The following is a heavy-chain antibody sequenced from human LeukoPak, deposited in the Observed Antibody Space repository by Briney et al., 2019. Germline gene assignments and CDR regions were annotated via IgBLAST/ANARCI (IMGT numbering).Heavy chain of an antibody. CDR1: GFTFSSYW. J-gene: IGHJ4*02. Sequence: GGSLRLSCVASGFTFSSYWMSWVRQAPGKGLEWVSYISSSSSTIYYADSVKGRFTISRDNAKNSLYLQMNSLRAEDTAVYYCARACGSGDALSNLYWGQGTLVTVSS. CDR3: ARACGSGDALSNLY. CDR2: ISSSSSTI. V-gene: IGHV3-48*01. D-gene: IGHD3-10*01.